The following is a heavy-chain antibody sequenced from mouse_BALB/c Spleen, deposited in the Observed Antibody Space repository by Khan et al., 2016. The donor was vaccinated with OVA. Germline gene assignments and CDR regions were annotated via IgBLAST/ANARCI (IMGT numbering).Heavy chain of an antibody. J-gene: IGHJ3*01. D-gene: IGHD1-1*01. CDR1: GFTFSTYA. Sequence: EVELVESGGDLVKPGGSLKLSCTASGFTFSTYAMSWVRQTPEKRLEWVATINTDGDYVYYQDSVKGRFTISRDNATNTLYLQMSSLRSEDTAMYYCARHNYGPFAYWGQGTLVTVAA. V-gene: IGHV5-9-3*01. CDR3: ARHNYGPFAY. CDR2: INTDGDYV.